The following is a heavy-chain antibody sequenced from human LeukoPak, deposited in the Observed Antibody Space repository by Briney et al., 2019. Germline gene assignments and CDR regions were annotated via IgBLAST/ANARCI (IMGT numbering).Heavy chain of an antibody. CDR3: ARGSNYYDKAFDI. CDR1: GGSISSGGYY. Sequence: SETLSLTCTVSGGSISSGGYYWSWIRQHPGKGLEWIGYIYYSGSTYYNPSLKSRVTISVDTSKNQFSLKLSSVTAADTAVYYCARGSNYYDKAFDIWGQGTMVTASS. V-gene: IGHV4-31*03. CDR2: IYYSGST. D-gene: IGHD3-22*01. J-gene: IGHJ3*02.